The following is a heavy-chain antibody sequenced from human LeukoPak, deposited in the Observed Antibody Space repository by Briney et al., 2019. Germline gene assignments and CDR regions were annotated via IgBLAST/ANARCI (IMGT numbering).Heavy chain of an antibody. D-gene: IGHD6-13*01. Sequence: SETLSLTCAVYGGSFGGYYWSWIRQPPGKGLEWIGEINHSGSTNYNPSLKSRVTISVDTSKNQFSLKLSSVTAADTAVYYCARGPRIAAAGTRGFYYGMDVWGQGTTVTVSS. V-gene: IGHV4-34*01. CDR3: ARGPRIAAAGTRGFYYGMDV. CDR1: GGSFGGYY. J-gene: IGHJ6*02. CDR2: INHSGST.